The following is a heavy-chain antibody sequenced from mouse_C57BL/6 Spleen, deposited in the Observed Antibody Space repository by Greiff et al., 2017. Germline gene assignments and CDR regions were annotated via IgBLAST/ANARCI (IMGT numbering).Heavy chain of an antibody. V-gene: IGHV1-64*01. J-gene: IGHJ1*03. CDR2: IHPNSGST. D-gene: IGHD2-2*01. CDR1: GYTFTSYW. CDR3: ARWSSMVRYFDV. Sequence: VQLQQPGAELVKPGASVKLSCKASGYTFTSYWMHWVKQRPGQGLEWIGMIHPNSGSTNYNEKFKSKATLTVDKSSSTAYMQLSSLTSEDSAVYYCARWSSMVRYFDVWGTGTTVTVSS.